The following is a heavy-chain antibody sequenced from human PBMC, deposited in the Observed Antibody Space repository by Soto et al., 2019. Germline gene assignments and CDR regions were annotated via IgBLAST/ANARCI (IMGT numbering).Heavy chain of an antibody. Sequence: SVKVSCKASGGTFSSYAISWVRQAPGQGLEWMGGIIPIFGTANYAQKFQGRVTITADESTSTAYMELSSLRSEDTAVYYCARDGLEYYDFWSGYFPFDPWGQGTLVTVSS. D-gene: IGHD3-3*01. CDR2: IIPIFGTA. V-gene: IGHV1-69*13. CDR3: ARDGLEYYDFWSGYFPFDP. J-gene: IGHJ5*02. CDR1: GGTFSSYA.